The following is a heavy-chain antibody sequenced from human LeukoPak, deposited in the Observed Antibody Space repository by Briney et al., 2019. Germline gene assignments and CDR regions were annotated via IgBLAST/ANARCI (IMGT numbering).Heavy chain of an antibody. D-gene: IGHD3-22*01. CDR1: GFTFSTYA. J-gene: IGHJ6*02. V-gene: IGHV3-30*04. CDR3: ARGSRGSGYYGSVLSHSYYYCGMDV. Sequence: GGSLRLSCAASGFTFSTYAMHWVRQAPGKGLEWVAVISYDGNQEYYADSVKGRFTISRDKSKSTLYLQLNSLRPEDTAVYYCARGSRGSGYYGSVLSHSYYYCGMDVWGQGTTVTVSS. CDR2: ISYDGNQE.